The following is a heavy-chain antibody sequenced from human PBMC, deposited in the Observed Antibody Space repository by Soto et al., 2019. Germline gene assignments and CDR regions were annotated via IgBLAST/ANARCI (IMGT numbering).Heavy chain of an antibody. J-gene: IGHJ4*02. CDR3: ARAPGIAVAGTQTDFDY. Sequence: GGCMGLAITASGVMFYSYTMNWVRQATGEGLEWVSSVSFRGDIYYADSLEGRFTISRDDAKNSLYLQMNSLRAEDTAVYYCARAPGIAVAGTQTDFDYWGQGTLVTVFS. V-gene: IGHV3-21*01. CDR1: GVMFYSYT. D-gene: IGHD6-19*01. CDR2: VSFRGDI.